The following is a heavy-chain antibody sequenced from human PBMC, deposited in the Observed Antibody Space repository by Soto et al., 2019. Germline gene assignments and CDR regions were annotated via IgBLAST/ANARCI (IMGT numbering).Heavy chain of an antibody. D-gene: IGHD3-16*01. CDR3: ARCGLDYGMDV. V-gene: IGHV4-4*07. CDR1: GGSISRYY. J-gene: IGHJ6*02. CDR2: FYPTGKT. Sequence: LSLTCTVLGGSISRYYWCWSRQPAGKGLEWIGRFYPTGKTNYNPSLQSRLTMSADTSRNQFSLKLTSVTAADTAVYYCARCGLDYGMDVWGQGTTVTVSS.